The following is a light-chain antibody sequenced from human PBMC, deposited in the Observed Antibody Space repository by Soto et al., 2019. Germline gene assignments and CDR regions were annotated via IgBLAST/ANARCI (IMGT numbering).Light chain of an antibody. CDR1: SSDVGGYNY. CDR3: GSYRSISTAYV. V-gene: IGLV2-14*01. J-gene: IGLJ1*01. Sequence: QSALTQPASVSGSPGQSITISCTGTSSDVGGYNYVSWYQQHPGKAPKLMIYEVSNQPSGVSNRFSGSKSGNTASLTISGLQAEDVADYYCGSYRSISTAYVFGTRTKLTV. CDR2: EVS.